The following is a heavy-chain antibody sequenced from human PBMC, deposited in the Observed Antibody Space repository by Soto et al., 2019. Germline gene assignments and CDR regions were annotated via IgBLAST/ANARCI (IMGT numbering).Heavy chain of an antibody. CDR3: AKAGWGGDYYYGLDV. J-gene: IGHJ6*02. D-gene: IGHD2-21*01. CDR1: GFNFNNYG. V-gene: IGHV3-30*18. CDR2: VTFDGSRT. Sequence: AGGSLRLSCAASGFNFNNYGMHWVRQAPGKGLEWVAVVTFDGSRTYYADSVKGRFTISRDSSNNTVSLQTNSLTNEDTAVYYCAKAGWGGDYYYGLDVWGQGTTVTVSS.